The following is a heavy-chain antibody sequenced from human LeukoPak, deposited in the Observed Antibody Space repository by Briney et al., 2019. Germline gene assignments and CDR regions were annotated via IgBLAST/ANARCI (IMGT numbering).Heavy chain of an antibody. CDR2: INPNSGGT. Sequence: ASVKVSCKASGYTFTGYYMHWVRQAPGQGLEWMGRINPNSGGTNYAQKFQGRVTMTRDTSISTAYTELSRLRSDDTAVYYCARDRYYYGSGSWPFDYWGQGTLVTVSS. J-gene: IGHJ4*02. D-gene: IGHD3-10*01. V-gene: IGHV1-2*06. CDR3: ARDRYYYGSGSWPFDY. CDR1: GYTFTGYY.